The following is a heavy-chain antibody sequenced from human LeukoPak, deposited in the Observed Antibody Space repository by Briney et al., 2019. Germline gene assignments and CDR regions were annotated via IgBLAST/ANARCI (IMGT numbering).Heavy chain of an antibody. CDR3: ARVWTYYYDSSGYDAFDI. D-gene: IGHD3-22*01. J-gene: IGHJ3*02. CDR1: GFTSSSYW. Sequence: GGSLRLSCAASGFTSSSYWMSWVRQAPGKGLEWVANIKQDGSEKYYVDSVKGRFSISRDNAKNSLYLQMNSLRAEDTAVYYCARVWTYYYDSSGYDAFDIWGQGTMVTVSS. CDR2: IKQDGSEK. V-gene: IGHV3-7*01.